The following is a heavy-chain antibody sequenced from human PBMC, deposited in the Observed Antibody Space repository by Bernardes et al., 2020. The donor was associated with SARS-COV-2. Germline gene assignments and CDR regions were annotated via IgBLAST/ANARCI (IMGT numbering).Heavy chain of an antibody. V-gene: IGHV3-72*01. J-gene: IGHJ4*02. CDR1: GFTSSDHY. CDR2: TRNKANNYNT. D-gene: IGHD6-13*01. CDR3: ARVRISWYNLDY. Sequence: GGSLRLSCVASGFTSSDHYMDWVRQAPGKGLEWVGRTRNKANNYNTEYAASVKGRFTISRDDSKNSVYLQMNSLKSEDTAVYYCARVRISWYNLDYWGQGTLVTVSS.